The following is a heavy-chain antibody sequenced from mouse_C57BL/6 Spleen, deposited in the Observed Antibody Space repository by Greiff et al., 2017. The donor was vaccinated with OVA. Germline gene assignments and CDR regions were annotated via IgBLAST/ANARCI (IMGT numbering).Heavy chain of an antibody. J-gene: IGHJ2*01. Sequence: QVQLQQPGAELVRPGSSVKLSCKASGYTFTSYWMHWVKQRPIQGLEWIGNIDPSDSETHYNQKFKDKATLTVDKSSSTAYMQLSSLTSEDSAVYYCARSKNYDYDSYYFDYWGQGTTLTVSS. CDR3: ARSKNYDYDSYYFDY. CDR2: IDPSDSET. CDR1: GYTFTSYW. V-gene: IGHV1-52*01. D-gene: IGHD2-4*01.